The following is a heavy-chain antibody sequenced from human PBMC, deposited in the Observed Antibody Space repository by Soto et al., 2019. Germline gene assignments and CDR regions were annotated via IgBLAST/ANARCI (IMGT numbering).Heavy chain of an antibody. V-gene: IGHV4-59*01. J-gene: IGHJ4*02. CDR2: IYYSGST. CDR1: GGSISSYY. CDR3: ARACDYGDFYFDY. Sequence: SETLSLTCTVSGGSISSYYCSWIRQPQGKGLEWIGYIYYSGSTNYNPSLKSRVTISVDTSKNQFSLKLSSVTAADTAVYYCARACDYGDFYFDYWGQGTLVTVSS. D-gene: IGHD4-17*01.